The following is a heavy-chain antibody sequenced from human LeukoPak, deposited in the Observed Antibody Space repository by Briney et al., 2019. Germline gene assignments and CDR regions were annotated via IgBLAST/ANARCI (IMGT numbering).Heavy chain of an antibody. CDR3: ARVDLRYFGWLSTYYFDY. CDR2: IYYSGST. Sequence: KPSETLSLTCTVSGGSVSSYYWSWIRQPPGKGLEWIGYIYYSGSTNYNPSLKSRVTISVDTSKNQFSLKLSSVTAADTAVYYCARVDLRYFGWLSTYYFDYWGRGTLVTVSS. V-gene: IGHV4-59*02. J-gene: IGHJ4*02. CDR1: GGSVSSYY. D-gene: IGHD3-9*01.